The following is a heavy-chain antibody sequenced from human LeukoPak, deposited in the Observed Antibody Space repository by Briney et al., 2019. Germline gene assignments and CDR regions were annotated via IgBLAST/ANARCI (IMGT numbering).Heavy chain of an antibody. CDR3: ARSGRSSLEVAFDI. D-gene: IGHD3-10*01. CDR2: IIPIFGTA. V-gene: IGHV1-69*06. Sequence: SVKVSCKASGGIFSSYAISWVRQAPGQGLEWMGGIIPIFGTANYAQKFQGRVTITADKSTSTAYMELSSLRSEDTAVYYCARSGRSSLEVAFDIWGQGTMVTVSS. J-gene: IGHJ3*02. CDR1: GGIFSSYA.